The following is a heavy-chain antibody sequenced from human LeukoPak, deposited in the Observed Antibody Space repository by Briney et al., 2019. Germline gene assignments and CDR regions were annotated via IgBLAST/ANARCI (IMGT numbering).Heavy chain of an antibody. Sequence: SETLSLTCTVSGGSISSYYWSWIRQPAGKGLEWIGRIYTSGSTNYNPSLKSRVTMSVDTSKNQFSLKLSSVTAADTAVYYCARGQAAAVPYNWFDPWGQGTLVTVSS. CDR1: GGSISSYY. V-gene: IGHV4-4*07. D-gene: IGHD6-13*01. CDR2: IYTSGST. J-gene: IGHJ5*02. CDR3: ARGQAAAVPYNWFDP.